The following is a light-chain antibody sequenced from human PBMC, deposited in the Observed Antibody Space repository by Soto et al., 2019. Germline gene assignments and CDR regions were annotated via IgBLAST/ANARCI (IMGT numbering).Light chain of an antibody. V-gene: IGLV1-40*01. CDR2: VNT. Sequence: QSVLAQPPSVSGAPGQRVTISCTGSSSNIGAGYDVHWYQQLPGTAPKLPIYVNTNRPSGVPGRFSGSKSGTSASLAITGLQAEDEADYYCQSYDSSLSGYVFGTGTKVTVL. CDR3: QSYDSSLSGYV. CDR1: SSNIGAGYD. J-gene: IGLJ1*01.